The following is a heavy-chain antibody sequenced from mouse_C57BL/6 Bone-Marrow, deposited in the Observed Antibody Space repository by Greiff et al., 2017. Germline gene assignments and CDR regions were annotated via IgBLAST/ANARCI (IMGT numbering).Heavy chain of an antibody. J-gene: IGHJ4*01. D-gene: IGHD1-1*01. CDR1: GYTFTSYW. V-gene: IGHV1-69*01. Sequence: QVQLQQPGAELVMPGASVKLSCTASGYTFTSYWMHWVKQRPGQGLEWIGEIDPSDSYTNYNQKFKGKSTLTVDTSSSTAYMQLSSLTSEDSAVYYCARSGYYGDCYAMDYWGQGTSVTVSS. CDR2: IDPSDSYT. CDR3: ARSGYYGDCYAMDY.